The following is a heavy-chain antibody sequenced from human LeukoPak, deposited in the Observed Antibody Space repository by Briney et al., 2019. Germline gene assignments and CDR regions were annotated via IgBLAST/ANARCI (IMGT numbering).Heavy chain of an antibody. D-gene: IGHD6-19*01. J-gene: IGHJ4*02. Sequence: PGRSLRLSRAASGFTFSSYAMHWVRRAPGKALEWVATISSDGGNRYYSDSVKGRFTISRDNSKNTLYLQMNSLRPEDTAVFHCARGRAVTGSTVIDYWGQGTLVTVSS. V-gene: IGHV3-30-3*01. CDR2: ISSDGGNR. CDR3: ARGRAVTGSTVIDY. CDR1: GFTFSSYA.